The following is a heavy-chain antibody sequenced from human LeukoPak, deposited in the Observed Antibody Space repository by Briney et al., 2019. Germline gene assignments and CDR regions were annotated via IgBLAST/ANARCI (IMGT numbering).Heavy chain of an antibody. CDR3: ASKKGYCSSTSCYESARYSSGWYAY. CDR2: INHSGST. Sequence: PSETLSLTCAVYGGSFSGYYWSWIRQPPGEGLEWIGEINHSGSTNYNPSLKSRVTISVDTSKNQFSLKLGSVTAADTAVYYCASKKGYCSSTSCYESARYSSGWYAYWGQGTLVTVSS. CDR1: GGSFSGYY. D-gene: IGHD2-2*01. V-gene: IGHV4-34*01. J-gene: IGHJ4*02.